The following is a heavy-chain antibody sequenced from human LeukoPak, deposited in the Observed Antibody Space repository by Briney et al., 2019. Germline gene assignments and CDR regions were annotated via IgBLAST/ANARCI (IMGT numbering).Heavy chain of an antibody. CDR3: ARVVSGRYYFDY. CDR2: IFPMFGTA. D-gene: IGHD3-3*01. V-gene: IGHV1-69*01. Sequence: SVKVSCQAFGGTFSIYAISWVRQPHGQGLEWMGGIFPMFGTANYAQKFQGRVTITADESTSTAYMELSSLRSEDTAVYYCARVVSGRYYFDYWRQGTLVTVSS. J-gene: IGHJ4*02. CDR1: GGTFSIYA.